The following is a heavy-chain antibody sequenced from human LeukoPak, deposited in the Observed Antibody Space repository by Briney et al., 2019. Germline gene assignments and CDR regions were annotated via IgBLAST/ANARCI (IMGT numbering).Heavy chain of an antibody. V-gene: IGHV1-69*05. D-gene: IGHD6-19*01. CDR2: IIPIFGTA. CDR1: GGTFSSYA. Sequence: ASVKVSCKASGGTFSSYAISWVRQAPGQGLEWMGGIIPIFGTASYAQKFQGRVTITTDESTSTAYMELSSLRSEDTAVYYCARGGYSSGWYREHWGQGTLVTVSS. J-gene: IGHJ1*01. CDR3: ARGGYSSGWYREH.